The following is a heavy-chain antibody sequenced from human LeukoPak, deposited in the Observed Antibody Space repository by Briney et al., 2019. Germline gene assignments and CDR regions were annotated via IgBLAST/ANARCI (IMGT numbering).Heavy chain of an antibody. CDR2: ISSSSSTI. CDR3: ARGDSSSWNRSDPPFDY. CDR1: GFTFSSYR. J-gene: IGHJ4*02. V-gene: IGHV3-48*01. D-gene: IGHD6-13*01. Sequence: GGSLRLSCAASGFTFSSYRMNWVRQAPGKGLEWVSYISSSSSTIYYADSVKGRFTISRDNAKNSLYLQMNSLRAEDTAVYYCARGDSSSWNRSDPPFDYWGQGTLVTVSS.